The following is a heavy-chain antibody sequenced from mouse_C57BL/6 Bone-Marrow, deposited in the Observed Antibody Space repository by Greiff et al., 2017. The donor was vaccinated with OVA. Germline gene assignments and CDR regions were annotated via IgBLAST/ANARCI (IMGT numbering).Heavy chain of an antibody. Sequence: QVQLQQPGAELVMPGASVKLSCKASGYTFTSYWMHWVKQRPGQGLEWIGEIDPSDSYTNYNQKFKGKSTLTVDKSSSTAYMQLSSLTSEDSAVYYCARSVVYWGQGITLTVSS. CDR2: IDPSDSYT. V-gene: IGHV1-69*01. CDR1: GYTFTSYW. J-gene: IGHJ2*01. D-gene: IGHD1-1*02. CDR3: ARSVVY.